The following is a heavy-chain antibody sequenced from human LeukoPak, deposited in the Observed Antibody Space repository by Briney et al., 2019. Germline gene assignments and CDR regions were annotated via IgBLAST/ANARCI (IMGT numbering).Heavy chain of an antibody. CDR2: MNPNSGNT. CDR3: ARDPLWFGTKLDY. D-gene: IGHD3-10*01. Sequence: EASVKVSCKASGYTFTSYDINWVRQATGQGLEWMGWMNPNSGNTGYAQKFQGRVTMTRNTSISTAYMELSSLRSEDTAVYYCARDPLWFGTKLDYWGQGTLATVSS. V-gene: IGHV1-8*01. J-gene: IGHJ4*02. CDR1: GYTFTSYD.